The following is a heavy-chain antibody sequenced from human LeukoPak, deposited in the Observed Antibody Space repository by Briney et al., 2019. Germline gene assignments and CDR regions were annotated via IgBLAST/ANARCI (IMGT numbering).Heavy chain of an antibody. CDR1: GFTF. V-gene: IGHV3-7*01. CDR3: AREPRDGYGLFDS. D-gene: IGHD5-24*01. Sequence: GGSLRLSCAASGFTFMSWVRQSPGRGLEWMANIKQDGSEKYYADSVKGRFTISRDNAKNSVFLQMNSLRVEDTAVYYCAREPRDGYGLFDSWGQGTQVTVSS. J-gene: IGHJ4*02. CDR2: IKQDGSEK.